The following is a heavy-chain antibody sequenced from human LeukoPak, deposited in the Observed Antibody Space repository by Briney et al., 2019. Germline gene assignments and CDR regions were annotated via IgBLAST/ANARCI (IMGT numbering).Heavy chain of an antibody. CDR2: IRSKANSYAT. D-gene: IGHD6-13*01. CDR1: GFTFSGSA. Sequence: GGSLRLSCAASGFTFSGSAMHWVRQASGKGLEWVGRIRSKANSYATAYAASVKGRFTISRDDSKNTAYLQMNSLRAEDMALYYCAKIGAAAAHWGQGTLVTVSS. V-gene: IGHV3-73*01. CDR3: AKIGAAAAH. J-gene: IGHJ4*02.